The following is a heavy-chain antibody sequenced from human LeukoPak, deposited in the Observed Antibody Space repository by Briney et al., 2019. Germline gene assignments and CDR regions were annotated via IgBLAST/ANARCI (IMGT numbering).Heavy chain of an antibody. CDR3: ARHPADRGSYSYFDY. CDR2: INYSGST. D-gene: IGHD1-26*01. CDR1: GGSMSTGRYS. J-gene: IGHJ4*02. Sequence: SETLSLTCTVSGGSMSTGRYSWGWIRQPPGKGLQWIGSINYSGSTYYNPSLKSRVTISVDTSKNQFSLKLSSVTAADTAVYYCARHPADRGSYSYFDYWGQGTLVTVSS. V-gene: IGHV4-39*07.